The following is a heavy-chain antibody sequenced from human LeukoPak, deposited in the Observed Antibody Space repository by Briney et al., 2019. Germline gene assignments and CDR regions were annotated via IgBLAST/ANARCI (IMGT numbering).Heavy chain of an antibody. CDR1: GFTFSSYA. Sequence: GGSLRLSCAASGFTFSSYAMSWVRQAPGKGLEWVSTIHSSNGNTYYADSVKGRFTISRDNAKNSLYLQMNSLRAEDTAVYYCARSLGVYGYYYYGMDVWGQGTTVTVSS. J-gene: IGHJ6*02. CDR2: IHSSNGNT. D-gene: IGHD5/OR15-5a*01. CDR3: ARSLGVYGYYYYGMDV. V-gene: IGHV3-23*01.